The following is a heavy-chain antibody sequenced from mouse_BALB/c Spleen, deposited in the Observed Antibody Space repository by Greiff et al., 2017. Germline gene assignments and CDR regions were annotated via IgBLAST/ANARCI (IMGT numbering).Heavy chain of an antibody. Sequence: QVQLKESGPGLVQPSQSLSITCTVSGFSLTSYGVHWVRQSPGKGLEWLGVIWSGGSTDYNAAFISRLSISKDNSKSQVFFKMNSLQANDTAIYYCARNSDGNYGGAMDYWGQGTSVTVSS. D-gene: IGHD2-1*01. CDR2: IWSGGST. CDR1: GFSLTSYG. CDR3: ARNSDGNYGGAMDY. V-gene: IGHV2-2*02. J-gene: IGHJ4*01.